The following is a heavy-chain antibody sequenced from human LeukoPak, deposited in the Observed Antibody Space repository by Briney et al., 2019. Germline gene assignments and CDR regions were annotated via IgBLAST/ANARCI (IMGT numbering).Heavy chain of an antibody. V-gene: IGHV1-18*01. CDR2: ISAYNGNT. Sequence: GASVKVSCKASGYTFTSYGISWLRQAPGQGLEWMGWISAYNGNTNYAQKLQGRVTMTTDTSTSTAYMELRSLRSDDTAVYYCARSITIFGVVTPDYYYYMDVWGKGATATVS. J-gene: IGHJ6*03. CDR1: GYTFTSYG. D-gene: IGHD3-3*01. CDR3: ARSITIFGVVTPDYYYYMDV.